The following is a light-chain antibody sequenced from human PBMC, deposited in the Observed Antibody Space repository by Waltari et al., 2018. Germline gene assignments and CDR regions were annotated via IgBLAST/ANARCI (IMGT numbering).Light chain of an antibody. Sequence: DIQMTQSPSTLAASVGDRITITCRASQKFNNWWAWYQQKPGKAPKRLIQKASTLESGVPSRFSGSGSGTEFTLTVSSLQPDDSATYFCQQYNSESYTFGQGTKLEIK. J-gene: IGKJ2*01. CDR1: QKFNNW. CDR2: KAS. V-gene: IGKV1-5*03. CDR3: QQYNSESYT.